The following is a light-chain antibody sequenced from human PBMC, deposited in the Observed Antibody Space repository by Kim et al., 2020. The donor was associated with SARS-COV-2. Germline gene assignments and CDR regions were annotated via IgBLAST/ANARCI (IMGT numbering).Light chain of an antibody. CDR1: QSVNIH. J-gene: IGKJ2*01. Sequence: SLPPRERAPLSCRAVQSVNIHFAWYQQKPGQAPWLLIYDASNRATGIPARFSGSGSGTDFTLTISSLEPEDFAVYYCQQRLNWRFTFGQGTKLEI. CDR3: QQRLNWRFT. V-gene: IGKV3-11*01. CDR2: DAS.